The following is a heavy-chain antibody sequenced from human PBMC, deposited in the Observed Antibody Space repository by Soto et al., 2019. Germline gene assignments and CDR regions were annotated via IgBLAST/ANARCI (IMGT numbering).Heavy chain of an antibody. V-gene: IGHV3-30-3*01. CDR3: ASKSPGWFDY. CDR1: GFTFSSYA. Sequence: QVQLVESGGGVVQPGRSLRLSCAASGFTFSSYAMHWVRQAPGKGLEWVAVISYDGSNKYYPDSVKGRFTISRDNSKNTLYLQMNSLRAEDTAVYYCASKSPGWFDYWGQGTLVTVSS. CDR2: ISYDGSNK. D-gene: IGHD2-15*01. J-gene: IGHJ4*02.